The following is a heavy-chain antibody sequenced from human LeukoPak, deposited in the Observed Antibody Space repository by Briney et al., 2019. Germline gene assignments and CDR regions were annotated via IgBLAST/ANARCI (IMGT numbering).Heavy chain of an antibody. D-gene: IGHD6-19*01. J-gene: IGHJ4*02. CDR3: TRHSLLKGWLVEFNYFDY. Sequence: SETLSLTCTVSGGSISSYYWSWIRQPPGKGLEWIGYIYYSGSTNYNPSLKSRVTISVDTSKNQFSLKLSSVTAADTAVYYCTRHSLLKGWLVEFNYFDYWGQGTLVTVSS. CDR1: GGSISSYY. V-gene: IGHV4-59*08. CDR2: IYYSGST.